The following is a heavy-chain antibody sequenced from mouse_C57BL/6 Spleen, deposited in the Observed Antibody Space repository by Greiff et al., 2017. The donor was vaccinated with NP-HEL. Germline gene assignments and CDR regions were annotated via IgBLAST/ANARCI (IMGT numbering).Heavy chain of an antibody. CDR2: ISSGSSTI. Sequence: EVHLVESGGGLVKPGGSLKLSCAASGFTFSDYGMHWVRQAPEKGLEWVAYISSGSSTIYYADPVKGRFTISRDNAKNTLFLQMNRLRSEDTAMYYCARLGYYYGSSWGFDYWGQGTTLTVSS. D-gene: IGHD1-1*01. V-gene: IGHV5-17*01. CDR3: ARLGYYYGSSWGFDY. J-gene: IGHJ2*01. CDR1: GFTFSDYG.